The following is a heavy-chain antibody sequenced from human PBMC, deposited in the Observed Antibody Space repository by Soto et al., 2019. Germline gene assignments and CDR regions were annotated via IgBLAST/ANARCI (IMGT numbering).Heavy chain of an antibody. Sequence: PGGSLRLSCAASGFTVSSNYMSWVRQAPGKGLEWVSVIYSGGSTYYADSVKGRFTISRDNSKNTLYLQMNSLRVEFTAVYFCASDADYYYVMDVWGQGTTVTVSS. CDR1: GFTVSSNY. CDR3: ASDADYYYVMDV. V-gene: IGHV3-66*01. J-gene: IGHJ6*02. CDR2: IYSGGST.